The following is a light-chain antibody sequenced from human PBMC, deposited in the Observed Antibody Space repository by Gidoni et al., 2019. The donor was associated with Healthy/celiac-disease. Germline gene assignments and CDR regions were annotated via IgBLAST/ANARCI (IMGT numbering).Light chain of an antibody. CDR1: SSNIGSTT. Sequence: QSVLTQPPSASGTPGQRVTISCSGSSSNIGSTTVNWYQQLPGTAPNLLIYSNNQRPSGVPDRFSGSKSGTSASLAISGLQSEYEADYYCAAWDDSLNAYVFGTGTKVTVL. J-gene: IGLJ1*01. V-gene: IGLV1-44*01. CDR2: SNN. CDR3: AAWDDSLNAYV.